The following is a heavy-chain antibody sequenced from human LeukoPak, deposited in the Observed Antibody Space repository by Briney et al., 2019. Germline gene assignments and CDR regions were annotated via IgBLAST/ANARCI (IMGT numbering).Heavy chain of an antibody. CDR3: ARVSAPFTMVRAYGAFDI. V-gene: IGHV4-30-4*08. CDR2: IYYSGST. D-gene: IGHD3-10*01. J-gene: IGHJ3*02. CDR1: GGSISSGDYY. Sequence: SETLSLTCTVSGGSISSGDYYWSWIRQPPGKGLEWIGYIYYSGSTYYNPSLKSRVTISVDTSKNQFSLKLSSVTAADAAVYYCARVSAPFTMVRAYGAFDIWGQGTMVTVSS.